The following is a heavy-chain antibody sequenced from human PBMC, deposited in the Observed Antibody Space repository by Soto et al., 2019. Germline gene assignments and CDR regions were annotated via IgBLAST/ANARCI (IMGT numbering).Heavy chain of an antibody. V-gene: IGHV1-46*01. CDR2: INPSACCT. J-gene: IGHJ4*02. D-gene: IGHD3-10*01. CDR1: GYTFTRHY. Sequence: SVNVSCKASGYTFTRHYLHWLRQAPGQGLEWVGLINPSACCTSYAKSFQGRVTMTRDTYTSTVYMDLSSLRAEDAATYYCATRSGYWGQGTLVTVSS. CDR3: ATRSGY.